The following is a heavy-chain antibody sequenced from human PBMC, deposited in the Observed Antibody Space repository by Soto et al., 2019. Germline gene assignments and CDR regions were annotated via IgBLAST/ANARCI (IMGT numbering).Heavy chain of an antibody. V-gene: IGHV4-39*01. J-gene: IGHJ2*01. CDR1: GRSISSSYYY. Sequence: QLQLQESGPGLVKPSETLSLTCTVSGRSISSSYYYWGWIRQPPGKGLEWIGNIYYDGNTYYNPSIKSRVTISPDTSKNQFSLKLTSVTAADTAVYYCASFVSWNNWYFDLWGPGTLVTVSS. CDR3: ASFVSWNNWYFDL. D-gene: IGHD1-1*01. CDR2: IYYDGNT.